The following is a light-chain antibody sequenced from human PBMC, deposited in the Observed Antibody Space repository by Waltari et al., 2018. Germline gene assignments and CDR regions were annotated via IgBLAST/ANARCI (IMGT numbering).Light chain of an antibody. Sequence: QSVLTQPPSVSGAPGQRVTISCPGSSPNIGAGYAVHWYQPLPGTAPQLLIYDKINRPSGVPDRFSGSRSGTSASLAITGLQAEDEAQYYCQSYDSSLSGSIFGGGTKLTVL. V-gene: IGLV1-40*01. CDR2: DKI. J-gene: IGLJ2*01. CDR1: SPNIGAGYA. CDR3: QSYDSSLSGSI.